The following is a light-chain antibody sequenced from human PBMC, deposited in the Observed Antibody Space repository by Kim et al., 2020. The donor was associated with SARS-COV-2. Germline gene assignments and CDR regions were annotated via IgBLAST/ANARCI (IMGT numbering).Light chain of an antibody. Sequence: DSQMTQSPSTLSASVGDRVTITCRTTQSISSHLNCYQQKPGRALQLLISAASTLQGGVPSRFSGIGSETDFTLTISSLQPEDFATYFCQQRYITPYTCGPGTKVDIK. V-gene: IGKV1-39*01. CDR1: QSISSH. CDR2: AAS. CDR3: QQRYITPYT. J-gene: IGKJ3*01.